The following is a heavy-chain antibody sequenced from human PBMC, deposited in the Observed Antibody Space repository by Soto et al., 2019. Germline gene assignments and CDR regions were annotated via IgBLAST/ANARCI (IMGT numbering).Heavy chain of an antibody. CDR1: GFSFSNYR. J-gene: IGHJ4*02. CDR3: ARDSGYDYTGYSDY. D-gene: IGHD5-12*01. Sequence: PGGSLRLSCGASGFSFSNYRMNWVRQAPGKGLEWVSSISDSGSYTNYADSVKGRFAISRDNVKNVLYLQMNSLRAEDTAFYYCARDSGYDYTGYSDYWGQGTQVTVSS. V-gene: IGHV3-21*06. CDR2: ISDSGSYT.